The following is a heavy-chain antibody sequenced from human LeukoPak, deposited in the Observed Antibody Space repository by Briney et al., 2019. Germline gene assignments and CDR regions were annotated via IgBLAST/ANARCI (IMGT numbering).Heavy chain of an antibody. CDR3: ARDSCSSTSCQDQTSYYYGMDV. Sequence: TGGSLRLSCAASGFTFSDYYMSWIRQAPGKGLEWVSYISSSGSTIYYADSVKGRFTISRDNAKNSLYLQINSLRAEDTAVYYCARDSCSSTSCQDQTSYYYGMDVWGQGTTVTVSS. CDR1: GFTFSDYY. D-gene: IGHD2-2*01. CDR2: ISSSGSTI. J-gene: IGHJ6*02. V-gene: IGHV3-11*04.